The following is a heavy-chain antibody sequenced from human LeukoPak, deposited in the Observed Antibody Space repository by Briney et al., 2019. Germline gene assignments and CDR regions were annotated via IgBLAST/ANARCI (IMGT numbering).Heavy chain of an antibody. CDR1: GFTFSDYA. Sequence: PGGSLRLSCAASGFTFSDYAMHWVRQAPGKGLEWVAVISKDGSDKYYPGSVRGRFTISRDNSKNTIYLQMDSLRAGDTAVYYCARGASTAFDYWGQGTLVTVSS. V-gene: IGHV3-30-3*01. D-gene: IGHD4-11*01. CDR2: ISKDGSDK. CDR3: ARGASTAFDY. J-gene: IGHJ4*02.